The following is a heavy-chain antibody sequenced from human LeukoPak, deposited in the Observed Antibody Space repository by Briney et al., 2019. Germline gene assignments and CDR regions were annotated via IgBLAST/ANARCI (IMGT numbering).Heavy chain of an antibody. CDR1: GGTISSYY. V-gene: IGHV4-59*08. CDR2: IYDSGST. Sequence: PSETLSLTCTVSGGTISSYYWSWIRQPPGKGLEWIGYIYDSGSTNYNPSLKSRVTISVDTSKNQFSLQLSSVTAADTAVYYCARRGSGGRSFDYWGQGTLVTVSS. D-gene: IGHD3-10*01. CDR3: ARRGSGGRSFDY. J-gene: IGHJ4*02.